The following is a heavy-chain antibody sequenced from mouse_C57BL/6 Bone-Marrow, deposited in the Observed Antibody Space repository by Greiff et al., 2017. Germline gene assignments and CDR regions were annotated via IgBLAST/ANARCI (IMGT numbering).Heavy chain of an antibody. V-gene: IGHV1-85*01. D-gene: IGHD2-10*02. CDR3: ARGYGNYGRVYAMDY. CDR1: GYTFTSYD. CDR2: IYPRDGSP. Sequence: QVHVKQSGPELVKPGASVKLSCKASGYTFTSYDINWVKQRPGPGLEWIGWIYPRDGSPKYNEKFKGKDTLTVDTASSTAYMELPSLTSEDSAVYFCARGYGNYGRVYAMDYWGQGTSVTVSS. J-gene: IGHJ4*01.